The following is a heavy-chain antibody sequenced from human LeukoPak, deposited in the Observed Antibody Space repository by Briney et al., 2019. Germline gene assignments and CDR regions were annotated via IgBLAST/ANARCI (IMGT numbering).Heavy chain of an antibody. J-gene: IGHJ3*02. CDR3: ARVTYRITMIVVVNSDAFDI. D-gene: IGHD3-22*01. V-gene: IGHV3-7*01. Sequence: GGSLRLSCAASGFTFSSYWMSWVRQAPGKGLEWVANIKQDGSEKYYVDSVKGRFTISRDNAKNSLYLQMNSLRAEDTAVYYCARVTYRITMIVVVNSDAFDIWGQGTMVTVSS. CDR1: GFTFSSYW. CDR2: IKQDGSEK.